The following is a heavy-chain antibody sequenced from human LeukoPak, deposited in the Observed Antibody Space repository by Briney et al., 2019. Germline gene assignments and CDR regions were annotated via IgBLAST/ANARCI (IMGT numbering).Heavy chain of an antibody. V-gene: IGHV1-18*04. CDR2: ISAYNGNT. D-gene: IGHD2-2*01. CDR3: ARAGGRCSSTSCHALSPDY. Sequence: GASVKVSCKASGYTFTSYYMHWVRQAPGQGLEWMGWISAYNGNTNYAQKLQGRVTMTTDTSTSTAYMELRSLRSDDTAVYYCARAGGRCSSTSCHALSPDYWGQGTLVTVSS. CDR1: GYTFTSYY. J-gene: IGHJ4*02.